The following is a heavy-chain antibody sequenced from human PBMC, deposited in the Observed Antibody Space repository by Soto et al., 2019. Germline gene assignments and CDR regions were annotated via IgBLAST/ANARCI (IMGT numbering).Heavy chain of an antibody. D-gene: IGHD2-8*02. Sequence: QVQLVQSGAEVKKPGSSVKVSCKASGGTFSSYAISWVRQAPGQGLEWMGGIIPIFGTANYAQKFQGRVTITADESTSTAYMELSSLRSEDTAVYYCARGIEVVYAIRYYYYGMDVWGQGTTFTVSS. CDR2: IIPIFGTA. CDR3: ARGIEVVYAIRYYYYGMDV. J-gene: IGHJ6*02. CDR1: GGTFSSYA. V-gene: IGHV1-69*01.